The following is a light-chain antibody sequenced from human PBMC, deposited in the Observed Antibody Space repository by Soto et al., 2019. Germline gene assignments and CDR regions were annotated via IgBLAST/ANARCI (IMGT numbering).Light chain of an antibody. V-gene: IGKV3-11*01. J-gene: IGKJ4*01. Sequence: EIVLTQSPATLSLSPGERATVSCRASQSISNHLGWYQQKPGQAPRLLFYDASNRATGIPARFSGSGSGTDFPLPISHLEPEAVAVYYCQNLGNLPLTFGGGTKSEMK. CDR2: DAS. CDR1: QSISNH. CDR3: QNLGNLPLT.